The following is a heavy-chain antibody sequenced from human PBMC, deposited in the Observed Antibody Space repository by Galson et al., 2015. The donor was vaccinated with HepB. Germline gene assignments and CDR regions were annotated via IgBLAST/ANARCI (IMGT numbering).Heavy chain of an antibody. CDR3: VRDPDHYFDY. CDR1: GFTFRNYY. J-gene: IGHJ4*02. Sequence: SLRLSCAASGFTFRNYYMHWVRRAPGKGLVWVSRINRDGSSTNYADSVKGRFTISRDNAKNTLYLQMNSLTAEDTAVYYCVRDPDHYFDYWGQGTLGTVSS. CDR2: INRDGSST. V-gene: IGHV3-74*01.